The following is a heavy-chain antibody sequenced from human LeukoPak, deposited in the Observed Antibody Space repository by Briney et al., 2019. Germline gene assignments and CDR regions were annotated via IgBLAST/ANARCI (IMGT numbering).Heavy chain of an antibody. J-gene: IGHJ5*02. CDR3: ARLREVDCSSTSCYALWFDP. Sequence: ASVKVSCKASGYTFTSYGISWVRQAPGQGLEWMGWISAYNGNTKYAQKLQGRVTMTTDTSTSTAYMELRSLRSDDTAVYYCARLREVDCSSTSCYALWFDPWGQGTLVTVSS. CDR2: ISAYNGNT. CDR1: GYTFTSYG. V-gene: IGHV1-18*01. D-gene: IGHD2-2*01.